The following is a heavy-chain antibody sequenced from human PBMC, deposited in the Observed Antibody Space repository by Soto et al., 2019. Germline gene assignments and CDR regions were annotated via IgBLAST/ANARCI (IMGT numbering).Heavy chain of an antibody. CDR3: ARLYYYDSSGYYYVEDY. CDR1: GYTFSRYA. Sequence: QVQLVQSGAEVKKPGASVKVSCKASGYTFSRYAISWVRQAPGQGLEWMGWISAYNGNTHYAQKLQGRVTMTTDTSTSTAYMELRSLRSDDTAVYYCARLYYYDSSGYYYVEDYWGQGTLVTVSS. V-gene: IGHV1-18*01. CDR2: ISAYNGNT. J-gene: IGHJ4*02. D-gene: IGHD3-22*01.